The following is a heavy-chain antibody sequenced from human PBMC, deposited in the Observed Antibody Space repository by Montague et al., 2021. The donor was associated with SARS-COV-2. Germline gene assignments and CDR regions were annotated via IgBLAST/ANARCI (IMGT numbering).Heavy chain of an antibody. CDR1: GGSINDNNYF. CDR3: ARYHCSITDRLLFDY. J-gene: IGHJ4*02. Sequence: ETLSLTCAVSGGSINDNNYFWGWIRQPPGKGLEWIATIYYSGDTYYNPSLRSRVTMAVDTPRSHFSLKLSSVSAADTAVYYCARYHCSITDRLLFDYWGQGIVVTVSS. D-gene: IGHD2-2*01. V-gene: IGHV4-39*02. CDR2: IYYSGDT.